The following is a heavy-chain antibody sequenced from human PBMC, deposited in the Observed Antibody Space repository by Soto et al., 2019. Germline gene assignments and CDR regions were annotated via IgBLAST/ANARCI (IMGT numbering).Heavy chain of an antibody. CDR2: IIPIFGTA. CDR1: GGTFSSYA. J-gene: IGHJ6*04. D-gene: IGHD5-12*01. Sequence: QVQLVQSGAEVKKPGSSVKVSCKASGGTFSSYAISWVRQAPGQGLEWMGGIIPIFGTANYAQKFQGRVTITADESTSTAYMELSSLRSEDTAVYYCARRRDGYNYFPYYYYGMDVWGKGTTVTVSS. V-gene: IGHV1-69*12. CDR3: ARRRDGYNYFPYYYYGMDV.